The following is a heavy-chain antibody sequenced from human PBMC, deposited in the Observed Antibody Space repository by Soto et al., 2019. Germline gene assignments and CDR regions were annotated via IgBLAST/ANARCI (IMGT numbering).Heavy chain of an antibody. J-gene: IGHJ6*02. V-gene: IGHV5-51*01. CDR3: ARYSSSWDNHYYYYYGMDV. D-gene: IGHD6-13*01. CDR2: IYPGDSDT. CDR1: GYSFTSYW. Sequence: GESLKISCKGSGYSFTSYWIGWVRQMPGKGLEWMGIIYPGDSDTRYSPSFQGQVTISADKSISTAYLQWSSLKASDTAMYYCARYSSSWDNHYYYYYGMDVWGQGTTVTVSS.